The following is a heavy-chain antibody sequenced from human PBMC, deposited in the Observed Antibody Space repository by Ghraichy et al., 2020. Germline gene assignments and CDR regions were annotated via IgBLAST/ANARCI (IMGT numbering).Heavy chain of an antibody. V-gene: IGHV3-33*01. J-gene: IGHJ4*02. Sequence: LTCAASGFTFSSYGMHWVRQAPGKGLEWVAVIWYDGSNKYYADSVKGRFTISRDNSKNTLYLQMNSLRAEDTAVYYCARDHGEMATMVDWGQGTLVTVSS. CDR2: IWYDGSNK. CDR1: GFTFSSYG. CDR3: ARDHGEMATMVD. D-gene: IGHD5-24*01.